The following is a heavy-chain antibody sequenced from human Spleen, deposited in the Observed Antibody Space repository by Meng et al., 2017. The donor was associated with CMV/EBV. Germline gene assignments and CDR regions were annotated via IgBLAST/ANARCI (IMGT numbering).Heavy chain of an antibody. J-gene: IGHJ6*02. CDR1: GFTFSSYT. CDR3: ARDPIFGVVIKNGMDV. V-gene: IGHV3-48*04. CDR2: ISSSGRAV. Sequence: GESLKISCTASGFTFSSYTMNWVRQPPGKGLEWVSYISSSGRAVHYADSLRGRFTVSRENAKNSLYLQMNSLRAEDTAVYYCARDPIFGVVIKNGMDVWGQGTTVTVSS. D-gene: IGHD3-3*01.